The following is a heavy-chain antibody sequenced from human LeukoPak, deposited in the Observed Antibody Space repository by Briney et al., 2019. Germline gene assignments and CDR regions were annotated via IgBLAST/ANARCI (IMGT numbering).Heavy chain of an antibody. CDR3: AKDPRRITMIVVVTYFDY. J-gene: IGHJ4*02. Sequence: GGSLRLSCAASGFTFSSYGMHWVRQAPGKGLEWVAFIRYDGSNKYYADSVKGRFTISRDNSKNTLYLQMNSLRAEDTAVYYCAKDPRRITMIVVVTYFDYWGQGTLVTVSS. D-gene: IGHD3-22*01. V-gene: IGHV3-30*02. CDR2: IRYDGSNK. CDR1: GFTFSSYG.